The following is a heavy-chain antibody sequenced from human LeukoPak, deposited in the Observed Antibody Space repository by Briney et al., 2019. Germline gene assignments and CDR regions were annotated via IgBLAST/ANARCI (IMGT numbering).Heavy chain of an antibody. CDR1: GYTFTSYG. Sequence: RGSVKVSCKASGYTFTSYGISWVRQAPGQGLEWMGWISAYNGNTNYAQKLQGRVTMSTDTSTSTGYMELRSLRSDDTAVYYCARGLQETLAWLKALSAFDIWGQGTMVTVSS. J-gene: IGHJ3*02. D-gene: IGHD5-24*01. CDR2: ISAYNGNT. V-gene: IGHV1-18*01. CDR3: ARGLQETLAWLKALSAFDI.